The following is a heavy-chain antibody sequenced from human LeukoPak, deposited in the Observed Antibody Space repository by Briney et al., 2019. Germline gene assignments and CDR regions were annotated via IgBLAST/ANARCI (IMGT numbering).Heavy chain of an antibody. J-gene: IGHJ4*02. CDR1: GFIFGNYA. Sequence: GGSLRLSCAASGFIFGNYAMHWVRQAPGKGLEWVSGITWNSVSIGYADSVKGRFTISRDNAKNSLYLQMSSLRAEDTAFYYCAKGLAVSGEDYWGQGTLVTVSS. CDR2: ITWNSVSI. CDR3: AKGLAVSGEDY. V-gene: IGHV3-9*01. D-gene: IGHD6-19*01.